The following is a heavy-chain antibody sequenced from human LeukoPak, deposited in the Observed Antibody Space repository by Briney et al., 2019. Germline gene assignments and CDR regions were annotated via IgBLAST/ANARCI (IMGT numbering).Heavy chain of an antibody. D-gene: IGHD3-3*01. CDR3: ARALREKLQESLSRDFWSGYYYGNWFDP. V-gene: IGHV3-48*03. CDR1: GFSFRSYE. Sequence: GGSLRLSCAASGFSFRSYEMNWVRQAPGKGLQWIAYISASGTVTHYADSMKGRFTISRDNAKNTLYLQMNSLRAEDTAVYYCARALREKLQESLSRDFWSGYYYGNWFDPWGQGTLVTVSS. J-gene: IGHJ5*02. CDR2: ISASGTVT.